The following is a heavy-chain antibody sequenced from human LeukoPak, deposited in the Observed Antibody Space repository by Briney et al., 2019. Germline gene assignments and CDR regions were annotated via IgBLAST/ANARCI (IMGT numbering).Heavy chain of an antibody. J-gene: IGHJ4*02. CDR3: ARAPRPPWDDSSGLDY. D-gene: IGHD3-22*01. CDR2: INPSGGST. V-gene: IGHV1-46*01. CDR1: GYTFTSYY. Sequence: ASVKASCKASGYTFTSYYMHWVRQAPGQGLEWMGIINPSGGSTSYAQKFQGRVTMTRDTSTGTVYMELSSLRSEDTAVYYCARAPRPPWDDSSGLDYWGQGTRVTVSS.